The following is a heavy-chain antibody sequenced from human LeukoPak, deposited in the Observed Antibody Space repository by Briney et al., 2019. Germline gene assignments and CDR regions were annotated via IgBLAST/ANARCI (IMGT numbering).Heavy chain of an antibody. CDR1: GGSITSNYHY. CDR3: ARLLGSSYYSFDS. Sequence: SETLSLTCTVSGGSITSNYHYWGWIRQPPGRGLEWMGNIYHGGPTYYSPSLQSRITISVDTSKNQFYVKLRSVTAADTAVYYCARLLGSSYYSFDSWGQGTLVTVSS. J-gene: IGHJ4*02. D-gene: IGHD3-22*01. V-gene: IGHV4-39*01. CDR2: IYHGGPT.